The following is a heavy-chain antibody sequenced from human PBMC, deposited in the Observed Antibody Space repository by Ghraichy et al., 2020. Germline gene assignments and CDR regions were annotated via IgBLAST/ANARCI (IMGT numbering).Heavy chain of an antibody. Sequence: SVKVSCKASGGTFSSYAISWVRQAPGQGLEWMGRIIPILGIANYAQKFQGRVTITADKSTSTAYMELSSLISEDTAVYYCARVYGEWGYYDSSGYYSTHDYWGQGTLVTVSS. J-gene: IGHJ4*02. CDR3: ARVYGEWGYYDSSGYYSTHDY. CDR2: IIPILGIA. V-gene: IGHV1-69*04. CDR1: GGTFSSYA. D-gene: IGHD3-22*01.